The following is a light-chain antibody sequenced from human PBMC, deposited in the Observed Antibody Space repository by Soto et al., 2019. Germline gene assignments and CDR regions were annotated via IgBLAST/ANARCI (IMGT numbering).Light chain of an antibody. Sequence: QSALTQPPSASGSPGQSVTISCTGTSSDVGGYNYVSWYQQHPGKAPKLMISEVSKRPSGVPDRFSGSKSGNTASLTVSGLQAEDEADYYCSSYAGSNNWVFGRGTKMTVL. V-gene: IGLV2-8*01. CDR3: SSYAGSNNWV. CDR2: EVS. J-gene: IGLJ3*02. CDR1: SSDVGGYNY.